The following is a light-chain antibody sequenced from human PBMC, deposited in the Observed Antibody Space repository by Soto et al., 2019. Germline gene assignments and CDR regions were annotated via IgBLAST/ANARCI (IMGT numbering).Light chain of an antibody. Sequence: EIVLTQSPATLSLSPGERATLSCRASPTARSYLAWYQQKPGQAPRLLIYDVSNRATGVPARFSGSGSETDFSLTISSLETEDFAVYYGQQRSNWPLTFGGGTRVEIK. V-gene: IGKV3-11*01. CDR2: DVS. CDR3: QQRSNWPLT. CDR1: PTARSY. J-gene: IGKJ4*01.